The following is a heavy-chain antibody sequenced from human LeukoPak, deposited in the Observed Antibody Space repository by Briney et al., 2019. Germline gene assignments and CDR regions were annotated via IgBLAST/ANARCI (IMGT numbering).Heavy chain of an antibody. J-gene: IGHJ4*02. Sequence: PSETLSLTCTVSGGSISSYYWSWIRQPPGKGLEWIGYIYYSGSTNYNPSLKSRVTISVDTSKDQFSLKLSSVTAADTAVHYCARGRRWLDYWGQGTLVTVSS. CDR3: ARGRRWLDY. V-gene: IGHV4-59*01. CDR2: IYYSGST. D-gene: IGHD5-24*01. CDR1: GGSISSYY.